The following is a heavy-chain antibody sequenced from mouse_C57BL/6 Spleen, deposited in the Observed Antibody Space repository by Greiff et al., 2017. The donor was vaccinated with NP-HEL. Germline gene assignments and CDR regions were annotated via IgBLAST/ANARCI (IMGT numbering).Heavy chain of an antibody. D-gene: IGHD1-1*01. Sequence: QVQLQQPGAELVKPGASVKISCKASGYAFSSYWMNWVKQRPGKGLEWIGQIYPGDGDTNYNGKFKGKATLTADKSSSTAYMQLSSLTSEDSAVYFCASGNYYGSSWFAYWGQGTLVTVSA. V-gene: IGHV1-80*01. CDR2: IYPGDGDT. CDR3: ASGNYYGSSWFAY. J-gene: IGHJ3*01. CDR1: GYAFSSYW.